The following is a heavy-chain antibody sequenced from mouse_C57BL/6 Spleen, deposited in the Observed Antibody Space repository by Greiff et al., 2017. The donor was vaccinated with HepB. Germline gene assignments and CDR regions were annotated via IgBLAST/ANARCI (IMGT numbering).Heavy chain of an antibody. V-gene: IGHV5-4*03. CDR1: GFTFSSYA. CDR3: ARRQVTFDY. CDR2: ISDGGSYT. J-gene: IGHJ2*01. Sequence: EVKLVESGGGLVKPGGSLKLSCAASGFTFSSYAMSWVRQTPEKRLEWVATISDGGSYTYYPDNVKGRFTISRDNAKNNMYLQMSQMKSEDTAMFYFARRQVTFDYWGQGTTLTVSS. D-gene: IGHD2-2*01.